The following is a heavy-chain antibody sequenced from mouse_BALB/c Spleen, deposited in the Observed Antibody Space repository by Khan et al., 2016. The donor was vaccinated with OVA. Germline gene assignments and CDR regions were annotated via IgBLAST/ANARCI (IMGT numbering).Heavy chain of an antibody. J-gene: IGHJ2*01. CDR1: GYTFTTYW. V-gene: IGHV1-7*01. CDR3: TRDRIDY. Sequence: QVQLKQLGAELAKPGASVKMSCKASGYTFTTYWMHWVKQRPGQGLEWIGYINPTSGYTDYNEKFKDRAILSADKSSSTAYMQLSSLTSEDSAVDYCTRDRIDYWGQGTTLTVSS. CDR2: INPTSGYT.